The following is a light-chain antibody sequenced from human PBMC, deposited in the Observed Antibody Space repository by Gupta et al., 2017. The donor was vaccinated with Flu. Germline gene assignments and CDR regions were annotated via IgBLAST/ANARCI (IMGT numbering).Light chain of an antibody. CDR1: SSNIGAYYD. CDR3: QSYDSSLSGVV. CDR2: GNT. Sequence: QSVLPQPPSVSGAPGQRVSIDCTGRSSNIGAYYDVHWYQQVPGTVPKLLIFGNTNRPSGVPDRFSGSKSGTSASLVITGLQAGDEADYYCQSYDSSLSGVVFGGGTKLTVL. J-gene: IGLJ2*01. V-gene: IGLV1-40*01.